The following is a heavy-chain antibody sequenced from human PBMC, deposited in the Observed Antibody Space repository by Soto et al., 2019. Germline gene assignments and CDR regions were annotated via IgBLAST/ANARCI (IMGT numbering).Heavy chain of an antibody. D-gene: IGHD5-18*01. Sequence: SETLSLTCTVSGGSISSGGYYWSWIRQHPGKGLEWIGYIYYSGSTYYNPSLKSRVTISVDTSKNQFSLKLSSVTAADTAVYYCARVMEYSYGFPGGNWFDPWGQGTLVTVSS. CDR1: GGSISSGGYY. V-gene: IGHV4-31*03. CDR2: IYYSGST. CDR3: ARVMEYSYGFPGGNWFDP. J-gene: IGHJ5*02.